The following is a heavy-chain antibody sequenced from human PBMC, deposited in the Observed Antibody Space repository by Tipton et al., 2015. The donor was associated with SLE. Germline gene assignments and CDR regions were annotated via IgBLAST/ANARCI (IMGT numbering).Heavy chain of an antibody. CDR3: VGGYCSGGSCYSDAFDI. D-gene: IGHD2-15*01. V-gene: IGHV3-21*01. CDR2: ISSSSSYI. CDR1: GFTFSSYS. J-gene: IGHJ3*02. Sequence: SLRLSCAASGFTFSSYSMNWVRQAPGKGLEWVSSISSSSSYIYYADSVKGRFTISRDNAKNSLYLQMNSLRAEDTAVYYCVGGYCSGGSCYSDAFDIWGQGTMVTVSS.